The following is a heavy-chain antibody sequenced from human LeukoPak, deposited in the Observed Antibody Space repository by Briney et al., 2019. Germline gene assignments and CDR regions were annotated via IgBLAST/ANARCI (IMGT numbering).Heavy chain of an antibody. CDR1: GFTFRTYG. J-gene: IGHJ4*02. CDR2: ISYDGSSK. D-gene: IGHD5-18*01. Sequence: GGSLRLSCAASGFTFRTYGIHWVRQAPGKGLEWVAVISYDGSSKYYADSVKGRFTISRDNSKNTLYLQMNSLKPEDTAVYYCAKGKPSSLWPPFDDWGQGTLVTVSS. CDR3: AKGKPSSLWPPFDD. V-gene: IGHV3-30*18.